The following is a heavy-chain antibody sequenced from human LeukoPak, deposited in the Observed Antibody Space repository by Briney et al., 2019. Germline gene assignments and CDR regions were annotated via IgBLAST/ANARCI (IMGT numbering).Heavy chain of an antibody. J-gene: IGHJ4*02. Sequence: GGSLRLSCAASGFTFSSYEMNWVRQAPGKGLEWVSYISSSGSTIYYADSVKGRFTISRDNAKSSLYLQMNSLRAEDTAVYNCARGDSPYYSDYWGQGTLVTVSS. CDR2: ISSSGSTI. CDR3: ARGDSPYYSDY. D-gene: IGHD2-21*01. V-gene: IGHV3-48*03. CDR1: GFTFSSYE.